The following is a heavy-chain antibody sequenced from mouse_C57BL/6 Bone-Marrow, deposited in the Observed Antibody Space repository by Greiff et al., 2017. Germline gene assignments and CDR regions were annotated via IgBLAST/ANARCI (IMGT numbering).Heavy chain of an antibody. D-gene: IGHD1-1*01. CDR3: ARLEFDGSSGDWYFDV. Sequence: VQLQQSGPELVKPGASVKLSCKASGYTFTSYDINWVKQRPGQGLEWIGWIYPRDGSTKYTEKFKGKATLTVDPSSSTAYMELHSLTSADSAVYFCARLEFDGSSGDWYFDVWGTGTTVTVSS. CDR1: GYTFTSYD. J-gene: IGHJ1*03. CDR2: IYPRDGST. V-gene: IGHV1-85*01.